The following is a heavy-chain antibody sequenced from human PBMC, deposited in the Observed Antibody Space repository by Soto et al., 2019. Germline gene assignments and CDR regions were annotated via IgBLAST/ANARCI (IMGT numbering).Heavy chain of an antibody. CDR2: IYYSGST. Sequence: SETLSLTCTVSGGSISSGDYYWSWIRQPPGKGLEWIGYIYYSGSTYYNPSLKSRVTISVDTSKNQFSLKLSSVTAADTAVYYCARDYGGNSVFFYWGQGTLVTVSS. CDR3: ARDYGGNSVFFY. CDR1: GGSISSGDYY. J-gene: IGHJ4*02. V-gene: IGHV4-30-4*01. D-gene: IGHD4-17*01.